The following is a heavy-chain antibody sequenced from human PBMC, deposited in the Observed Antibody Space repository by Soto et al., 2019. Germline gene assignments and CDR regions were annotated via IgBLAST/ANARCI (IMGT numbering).Heavy chain of an antibody. J-gene: IGHJ4*02. V-gene: IGHV5-10-1*01. CDR2: IDPSDSYT. CDR1: GYSFTSYW. Sequence: PGESLKISCKGSGYSFTSYWISWVRQMPGKGLEWMGRIDPSDSYTNYSPSFQGHVTISADKSISTACLQWSRLKASDTAMYYCERRRDNRHDYWGQGTLVTVSS. CDR3: ERRRDNRHDY. D-gene: IGHD1-1*01.